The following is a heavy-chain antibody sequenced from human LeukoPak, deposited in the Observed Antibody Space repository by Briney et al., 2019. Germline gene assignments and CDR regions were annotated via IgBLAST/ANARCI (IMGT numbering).Heavy chain of an antibody. Sequence: GGSLRLSCAASGFTFSSYAMSWVRQAPGKGLEWVSAISGSGGSTYYAGSVKGRFTISRDNSKNTLYLQMNSLRAEDTAVYYCATGRGYSGYATDYWGQGTLVTVSS. V-gene: IGHV3-23*01. CDR2: ISGSGGST. J-gene: IGHJ4*02. D-gene: IGHD5-12*01. CDR1: GFTFSSYA. CDR3: ATGRGYSGYATDY.